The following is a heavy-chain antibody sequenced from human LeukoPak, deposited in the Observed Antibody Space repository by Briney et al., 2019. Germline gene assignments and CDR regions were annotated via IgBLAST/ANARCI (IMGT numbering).Heavy chain of an antibody. D-gene: IGHD1-26*01. CDR2: INHSGST. CDR3: ARHRIKWELDRLYDAFDI. J-gene: IGHJ3*02. Sequence: SETLSLTCAVYGGSFSGYYWSWIRQPPGKGLEWIGEINHSGSTNYNPSLKSRVTISVDTSKNQFSLKLSSVTAADTAVYYCARHRIKWELDRLYDAFDIWGQGTMVTVSS. CDR1: GGSFSGYY. V-gene: IGHV4-34*01.